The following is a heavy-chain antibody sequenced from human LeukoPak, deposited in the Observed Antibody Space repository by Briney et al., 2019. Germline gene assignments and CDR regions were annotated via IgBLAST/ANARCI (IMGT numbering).Heavy chain of an antibody. J-gene: IGHJ4*02. CDR1: GGSISSYY. D-gene: IGHD1-26*01. CDR2: IYYSGST. V-gene: IGHV4-59*01. Sequence: SETLSLTCTVSGGSISSYYWSWIRQPPGKGLEWIEYIYYSGSTNYNPSLKSRVTISVDTSKNQFSLKLSSVTAADTAVYYCARVGSEWELPPPVFDYWGQGTLVTVSS. CDR3: ARVGSEWELPPPVFDY.